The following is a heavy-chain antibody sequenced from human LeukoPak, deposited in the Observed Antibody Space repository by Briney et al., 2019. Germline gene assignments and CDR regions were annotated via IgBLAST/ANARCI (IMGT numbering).Heavy chain of an antibody. V-gene: IGHV4-59*01. CDR3: ARGEYYYDSSGYYPAFDI. CDR2: IYYSGST. Sequence: SETLSLTCTVSGGSISSYYWSRIRQPPGKGLEWIGYIYYSGSTNYNPSLKSRVTISVDTSKNQFSLKLSSVTAADTAVYYCARGEYYYDSSGYYPAFDIWGQGTMVTVSS. D-gene: IGHD3-22*01. CDR1: GGSISSYY. J-gene: IGHJ3*02.